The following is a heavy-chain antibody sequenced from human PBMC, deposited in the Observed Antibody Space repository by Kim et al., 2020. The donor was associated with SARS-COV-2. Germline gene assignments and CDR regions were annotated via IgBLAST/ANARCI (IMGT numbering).Heavy chain of an antibody. J-gene: IGHJ4*02. V-gene: IGHV1-24*01. CDR3: ATADSGSHPPWLAFDY. Sequence: ASVKVSCKASGYTFTDLSMHWVRQAPGKGLEWMGGFDPDYGETIYAQKFQGRVTMTADTSTDTAYMELSSLRSEDTAVYYCATADSGSHPPWLAFDYWGQGTLVTVSS. D-gene: IGHD1-26*01. CDR2: FDPDYGET. CDR1: GYTFTDLS.